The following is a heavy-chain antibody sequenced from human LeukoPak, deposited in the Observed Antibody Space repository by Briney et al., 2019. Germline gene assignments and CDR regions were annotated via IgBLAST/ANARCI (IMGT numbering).Heavy chain of an antibody. CDR2: IYHSGST. CDR1: EFTFSSYS. CDR3: ARALHYYEVYE. V-gene: IGHV4-38-2*01. J-gene: IGHJ4*02. Sequence: SGGSLRLSCATSEFTFSSYSMNWVRQAPGKGLEWIGSIYHSGSTYYNPSLKSRVTISVDTSKNQFSLKLSSVTAADTAVYYCARALHYYEVYEWGQGTLVTVSS. D-gene: IGHD3-22*01.